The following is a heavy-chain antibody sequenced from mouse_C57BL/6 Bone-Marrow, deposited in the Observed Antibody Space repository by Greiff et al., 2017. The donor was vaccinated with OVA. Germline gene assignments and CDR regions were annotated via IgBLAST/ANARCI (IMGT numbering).Heavy chain of an antibody. D-gene: IGHD1-1*01. Sequence: VQLQQSGAELVRPGASVTLSCKASGYTFTDYEMHWVKQTPVHGLEWIGAIDPETGGTAYNQKFKGKAILTADKSSSTAYMELRSLTSEDSAVYYCTRDTTVVATTDWYFDVWGTGTTVTVSS. J-gene: IGHJ1*03. CDR3: TRDTTVVATTDWYFDV. CDR2: IDPETGGT. V-gene: IGHV1-15*01. CDR1: GYTFTDYE.